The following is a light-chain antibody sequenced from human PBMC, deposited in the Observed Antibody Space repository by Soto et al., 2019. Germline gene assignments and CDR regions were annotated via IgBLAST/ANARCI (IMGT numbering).Light chain of an antibody. CDR2: EGS. CDR3: CSHAGSSTYV. CDR1: SSDVGSYNL. V-gene: IGLV2-23*01. J-gene: IGLJ1*01. Sequence: QSVLTQPASVSGSPGQSITISCTGTSSDVGSYNLVSWYQQHPGKAPKLMIYEGSKRPSGVSNRFSGSKSGNTASLTISGLQAEDEDAYYCCSHAGSSTYVFGTGTKVTVL.